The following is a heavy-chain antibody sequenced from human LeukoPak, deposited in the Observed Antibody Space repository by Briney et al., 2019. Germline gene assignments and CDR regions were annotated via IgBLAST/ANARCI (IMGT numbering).Heavy chain of an antibody. J-gene: IGHJ6*02. CDR2: FDPEDGET. V-gene: IGHV1-24*01. Sequence: ASVKVSCKVSGYTLTELSMHWVRQAPGKGLEWMGGFDPEDGETIYAQKFQGRVTMTEDTSTDTAYMELSSLRSEDTAVYYCATLGVGRHCSGGSCYSAAGYGMDVWGQGTTVTVSS. CDR1: GYTLTELS. D-gene: IGHD2-15*01. CDR3: ATLGVGRHCSGGSCYSAAGYGMDV.